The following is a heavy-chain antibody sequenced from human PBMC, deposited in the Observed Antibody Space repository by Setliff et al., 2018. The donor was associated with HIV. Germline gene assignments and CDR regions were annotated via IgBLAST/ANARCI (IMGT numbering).Heavy chain of an antibody. V-gene: IGHV4-38-2*02. CDR3: ARDKTYCNYSRCSRAGWYFDR. Sequence: PSETLSLTCTVSGYSITSSHFWGWIRQPPGKGLEWVGSIYHSGNTHYNPSLKSRVTISVDTSKNQCSLKLSSVTAAETAVYYCARDKTYCNYSRCSRAGWYFDRWGRGTLVTVSS. CDR2: IYHSGNT. D-gene: IGHD2-2*01. J-gene: IGHJ2*01. CDR1: GYSITSSHF.